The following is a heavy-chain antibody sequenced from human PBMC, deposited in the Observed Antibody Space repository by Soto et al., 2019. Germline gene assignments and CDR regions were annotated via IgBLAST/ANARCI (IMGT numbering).Heavy chain of an antibody. V-gene: IGHV1-18*01. D-gene: IGHD3-3*01. CDR1: GYTFSSYG. CDR3: AREREGVWSGILHVYGMVG. CDR2: ISAYNGNT. Sequence: ASVKVSCKASGYTFSSYGINWVRQAPGQGLEWMGWISAYNGNTNYSQKLQGRVTMTTDTSTNTAYMELRSLRSDDTAVYYCAREREGVWSGILHVYGMVGWGHGTTVTVSS. J-gene: IGHJ6*02.